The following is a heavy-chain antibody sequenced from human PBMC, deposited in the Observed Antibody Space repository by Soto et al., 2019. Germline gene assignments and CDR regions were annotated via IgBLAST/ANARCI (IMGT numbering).Heavy chain of an antibody. CDR1: GYTFTSYD. J-gene: IGHJ4*02. Sequence: ASVKVSCKASGYTFTSYDINWVRQATGQGLEWMGWMNPNSGNTGYAQKFQGRVTMTRNTSISTAYMELSSLRSEDTAVYYCARGLFPVITFGGVIVPYWGQGTLVTVSS. D-gene: IGHD3-16*02. CDR3: ARGLFPVITFGGVIVPY. CDR2: MNPNSGNT. V-gene: IGHV1-8*01.